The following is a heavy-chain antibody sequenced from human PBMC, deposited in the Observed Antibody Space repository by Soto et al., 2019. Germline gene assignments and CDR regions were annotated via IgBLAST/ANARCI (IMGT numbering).Heavy chain of an antibody. D-gene: IGHD3-16*02. V-gene: IGHV3-23*01. CDR3: ARAPSGESYRQYYFDY. J-gene: IGHJ4*02. Sequence: EVQLLESGGGLVQPGGSLRLSCAASGFTFSSYAMSWVRQAPGKGLEWVSAISGSGGSTYYADSVKGRFTISRDNSKNTLYLQMNSLRAEDTAVYYCARAPSGESYRQYYFDYWGQGTLVTVSS. CDR2: ISGSGGST. CDR1: GFTFSSYA.